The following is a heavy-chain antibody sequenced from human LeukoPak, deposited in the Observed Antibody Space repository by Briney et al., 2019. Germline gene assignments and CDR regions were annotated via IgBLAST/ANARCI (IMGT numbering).Heavy chain of an antibody. J-gene: IGHJ4*02. V-gene: IGHV3-21*01. CDR3: ARQVYCGGDCYYSTPVDY. Sequence: GGSLRLSCAASGFTFSSYSMNWVRQAPGKGLEWVSSISSSGSYIYYADSVKGRFTISRDNAKNSLYLQMNSLRAEDTAVYYCARQVYCGGDCYYSTPVDYWSQGTLVTVSS. D-gene: IGHD2-21*02. CDR1: GFTFSSYS. CDR2: ISSSGSYI.